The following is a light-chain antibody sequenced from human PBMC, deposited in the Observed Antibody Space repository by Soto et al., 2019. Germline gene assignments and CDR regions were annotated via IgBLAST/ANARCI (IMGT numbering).Light chain of an antibody. CDR3: QQYNNWPPWT. Sequence: EIVMTQSPATLSLSPGERTTLSCRASQSVRSSLAWYQQKPGQAPRLLIYGASTRVTGIPPRFSGSGSGTEFTLTISSLQSEDFADYYCQQYNNWPPWTFGQGTKVEIK. CDR2: GAS. V-gene: IGKV3D-15*01. J-gene: IGKJ1*01. CDR1: QSVRSS.